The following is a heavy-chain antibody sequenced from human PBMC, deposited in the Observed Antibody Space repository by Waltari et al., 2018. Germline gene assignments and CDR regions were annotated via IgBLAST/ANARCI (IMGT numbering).Heavy chain of an antibody. CDR2: IYHSGST. J-gene: IGHJ4*02. D-gene: IGHD6-13*01. V-gene: IGHV4-38-2*01. CDR1: GYSISSGYY. CDR3: ARSLSSSWYYFDY. Sequence: VQLVESGPGLVKPSETLSLTCAVSGYSISSGYYWGWIRQPPGKGLEWIGSIYHSGSTYYNPSLKSRVTISVDTSKNQFSLKLSSVTAADTAVYYCARSLSSSWYYFDYWGQGTLVTVSS.